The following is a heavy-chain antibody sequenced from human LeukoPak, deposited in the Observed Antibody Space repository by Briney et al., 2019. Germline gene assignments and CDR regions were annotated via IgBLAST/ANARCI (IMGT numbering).Heavy chain of an antibody. J-gene: IGHJ4*02. V-gene: IGHV3-21*01. Sequence: GGSLRLSCAASGFTFSSYSMNWVRQAPGKGLEWVSSISSSSSYIYYADSVEGRFTISRDNAKNSLYLQMNSLRAEDTAVYYCARDGTGTPYDYWGQGTLVTVSS. CDR3: ARDGTGTPYDY. CDR2: ISSSSSYI. CDR1: GFTFSSYS. D-gene: IGHD1-7*01.